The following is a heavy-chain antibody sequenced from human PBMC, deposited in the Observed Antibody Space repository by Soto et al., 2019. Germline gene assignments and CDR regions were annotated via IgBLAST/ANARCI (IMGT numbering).Heavy chain of an antibody. CDR1: GFTVSSNY. J-gene: IGHJ6*02. V-gene: IGHV3-66*01. CDR3: ARSSGDGYYYYYVMDV. Sequence: EVQLVESGGGLVQPGGSLRLSCAASGFTVSSNYMSWVRQAPGKGLEWVSVIYSGGSTYYADSVKGRFTISRDNSKNTLYLQMNSLRAEDTAVYYCARSSGDGYYYYYVMDVLGQGTTVTVSS. CDR2: IYSGGST. D-gene: IGHD3-10*01.